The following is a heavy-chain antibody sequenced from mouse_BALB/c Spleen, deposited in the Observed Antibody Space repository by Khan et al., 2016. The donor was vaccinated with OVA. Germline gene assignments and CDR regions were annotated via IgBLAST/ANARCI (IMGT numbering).Heavy chain of an antibody. CDR1: GYSITSNYA. Sequence: EVQLQESGPGLVQPSQSLSLTCTVPGYSITSNYAWNWIRQFPGNKLEWMGYISYSGSTSYNPSLNSRISITRATSKNHFFLPLSSVTTEDTATYSWERGNYYGYAMDYWGQGTSVTVSS. CDR2: ISYSGST. V-gene: IGHV3-2*02. J-gene: IGHJ4*01. D-gene: IGHD1-1*01. CDR3: ERGNYYGYAMDY.